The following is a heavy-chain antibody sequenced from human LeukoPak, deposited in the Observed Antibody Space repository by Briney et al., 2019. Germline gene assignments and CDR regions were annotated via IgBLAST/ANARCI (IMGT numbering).Heavy chain of an antibody. CDR1: GYSFTSYW. CDR3: AATPGYSSGPGAFDI. J-gene: IGHJ3*02. CDR2: IYPGDSDT. V-gene: IGHV5-51*01. D-gene: IGHD6-19*01. Sequence: GESLKTSCKGSGYSFTSYWIGWVRQMPGKGLEWMGIIYPGDSDTRYSPSFQGQVTISADKSISTAYLQWSSLKASDTAMYYCAATPGYSSGPGAFDIWGQGTMVTVSS.